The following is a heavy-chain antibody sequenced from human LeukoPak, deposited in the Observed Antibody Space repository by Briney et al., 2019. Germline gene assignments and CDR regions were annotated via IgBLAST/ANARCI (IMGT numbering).Heavy chain of an antibody. CDR3: ASARIAAADPFDY. CDR2: ISSSSSYI. Sequence: GGSLRLSCAASRFTFSSYSMNWVRQAPGKGLEWVSSISSSSSYIYYADSVKGRFTISRDNAKNSLYLHMNSLRAEDTAVYYCASARIAAADPFDYWGQGTLVIVSS. J-gene: IGHJ4*02. D-gene: IGHD6-13*01. CDR1: RFTFSSYS. V-gene: IGHV3-21*01.